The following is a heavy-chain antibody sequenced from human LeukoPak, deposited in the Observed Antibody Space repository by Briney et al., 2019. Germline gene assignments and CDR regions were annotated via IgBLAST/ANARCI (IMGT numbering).Heavy chain of an antibody. CDR3: LVTTRSRGFDY. D-gene: IGHD1/OR15-1a*01. J-gene: IGHJ4*02. CDR1: GFTFSSDW. Sequence: GGSLRLSCAASGFTFSSDWMSWVRQAPGKGLEWVANIRQDGSVQNYVDSVKGRFTISRDNPKNSVYLQMSSLRAEDTAVYYCLVTTRSRGFDYWGQGTLVTVSS. V-gene: IGHV3-7*01. CDR2: IRQDGSVQ.